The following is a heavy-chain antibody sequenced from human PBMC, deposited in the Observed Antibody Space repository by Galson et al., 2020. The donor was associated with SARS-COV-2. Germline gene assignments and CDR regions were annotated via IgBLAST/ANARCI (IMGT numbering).Heavy chain of an antibody. D-gene: IGHD6-13*01. CDR2: VYYTGST. Sequence: SETLSLTCTVSGDSINNEIYPWNWIRQPPGKGLEWMGHVYYTGSTIYNPSLKSRIALSIDTSKNQFSLSMSSVAAADAAIYHCARNLAASGNLDLWGQGTLVTVSS. V-gene: IGHV4-30-4*07. CDR3: ARNLAASGNLDL. J-gene: IGHJ5*02. CDR1: GDSINNEIYP.